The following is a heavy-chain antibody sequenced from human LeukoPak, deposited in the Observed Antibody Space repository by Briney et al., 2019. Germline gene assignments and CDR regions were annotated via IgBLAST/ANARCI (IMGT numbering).Heavy chain of an antibody. CDR3: ARAYYGSGSLRGLDY. V-gene: IGHV1-18*01. J-gene: IGHJ4*02. CDR2: ISAYNGNT. CDR1: GYTLTELS. D-gene: IGHD3-10*01. Sequence: ASVKVSCKVSGYTLTELSMHWVRQAPGQGLEWMGWISAYNGNTNYAQKLQGRVTMTTDTSTSTAYMELRSLRSDDTAVYYCARAYYGSGSLRGLDYWGQGTLVTVSS.